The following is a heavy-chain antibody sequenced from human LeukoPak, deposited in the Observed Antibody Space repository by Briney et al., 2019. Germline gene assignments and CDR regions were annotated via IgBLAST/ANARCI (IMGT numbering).Heavy chain of an antibody. V-gene: IGHV3-23*01. CDR1: GFTFSSYG. CDR3: AKDPHPSYCSGDNCYSA. Sequence: GGSLRLSCAASGFTFSSYGMHWVRQAPGKGLEWVSLLSDTGNTYYADSVKGRFTISRDNSKNTLDLQMNSLRAEDTAVYYCAKDPHPSYCSGDNCYSAWGQGTLVTVSS. D-gene: IGHD2-15*01. CDR2: LSDTGNT. J-gene: IGHJ4*02.